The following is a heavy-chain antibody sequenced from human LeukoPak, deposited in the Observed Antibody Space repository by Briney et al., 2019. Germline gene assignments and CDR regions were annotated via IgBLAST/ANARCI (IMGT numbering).Heavy chain of an antibody. CDR3: SSGGGEFRIDY. CDR2: IYTTDST. CDR1: GGSISSYY. J-gene: IGHJ4*02. D-gene: IGHD3-10*01. Sequence: PSQTLSLTCTVSGGSISSYYCSWIWQPARPGLDLIWLIYTTDSTNYNPYPTRQIPMTVATAKNQYSLKLNPMTVADTAMAYYSSGGGEFRIDYWGQRTLVTVSS. V-gene: IGHV4-4*07.